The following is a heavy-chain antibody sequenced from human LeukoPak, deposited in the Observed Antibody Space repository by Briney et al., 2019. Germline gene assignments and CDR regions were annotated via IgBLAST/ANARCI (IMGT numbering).Heavy chain of an antibody. J-gene: IGHJ5*02. D-gene: IGHD2-15*01. Sequence: GGSLRLSCAASGFTFDDYGMSWVRQAPGKGLEWVSGINWNGGSTGYADSVKGRFTISRDNAKNSLYLQMSSLRAEDTAVYYCARDKEGYCSGGSCLSSFDPWGQGTLVTVSS. CDR3: ARDKEGYCSGGSCLSSFDP. V-gene: IGHV3-20*04. CDR1: GFTFDDYG. CDR2: INWNGGST.